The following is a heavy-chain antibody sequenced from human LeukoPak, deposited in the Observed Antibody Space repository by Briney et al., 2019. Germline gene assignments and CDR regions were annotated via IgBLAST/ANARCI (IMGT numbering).Heavy chain of an antibody. CDR3: ASAGCSSTSCPLAG. J-gene: IGHJ4*02. V-gene: IGHV1-69*05. Sequence: SVKVSCKASGGTFSSYAISWVRQAPGQGLEWMGGIIPIFGTANYAQKFQGRVTITTGESTSTAYMELSSLRSEDTAVYYCASAGCSSTSCPLAGWGQGTLVTVSS. D-gene: IGHD2-2*01. CDR1: GGTFSSYA. CDR2: IIPIFGTA.